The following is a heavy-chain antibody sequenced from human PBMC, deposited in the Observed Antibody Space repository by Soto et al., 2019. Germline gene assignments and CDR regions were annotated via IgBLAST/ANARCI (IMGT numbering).Heavy chain of an antibody. CDR1: GFTFSTYS. D-gene: IGHD2-2*02. J-gene: IGHJ6*02. V-gene: IGHV3-21*01. Sequence: KSGVSLRLSFVGSGFTFSTYSINWVRQAPGKGLEWVSSISSRSDIYYADSVKGRFTISRDNAKNSVSLQMNSLRAEDTAVYYCAREYTAWPLAYGLDVWGQGTTVTVSS. CDR2: ISSRSDI. CDR3: AREYTAWPLAYGLDV.